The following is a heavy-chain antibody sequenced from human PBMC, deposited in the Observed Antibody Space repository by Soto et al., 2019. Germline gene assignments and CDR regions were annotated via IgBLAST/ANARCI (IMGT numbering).Heavy chain of an antibody. J-gene: IGHJ4*02. D-gene: IGHD3-3*01. V-gene: IGHV3-23*01. Sequence: GGSLRLSCAASGFTFCTYAMGWFRQAPGKGLEWVSSFSGSGGSTYYADSVKGRFTISRDNSKNTLYLRMDSLRAEDTAVYYCAKDGSYYDFDYWGQGTLVTVSS. CDR3: AKDGSYYDFDY. CDR2: FSGSGGST. CDR1: GFTFCTYA.